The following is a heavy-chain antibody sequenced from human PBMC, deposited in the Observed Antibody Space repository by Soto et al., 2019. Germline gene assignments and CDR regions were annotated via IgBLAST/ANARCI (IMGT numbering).Heavy chain of an antibody. CDR2: IKSKTDGGTT. CDR1: GFTFSNAW. Sequence: VGSLRLSCAASGFTFSNAWMSWVRQAPGKGLEWVGRIKSKTDGGTTDYAAPVKGRFTISRDDSKNTLYLQMNSLRAEDTAVYYCASDFPGASVLYDYWTTWGMDVWGQGTTVTVSS. V-gene: IGHV3-15*01. D-gene: IGHD3-3*01. J-gene: IGHJ6*02. CDR3: ASDFPGASVLYDYWTTWGMDV.